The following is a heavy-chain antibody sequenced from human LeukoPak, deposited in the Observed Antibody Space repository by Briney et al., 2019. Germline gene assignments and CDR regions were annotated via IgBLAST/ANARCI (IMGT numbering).Heavy chain of an antibody. Sequence: GASVTVSCKASGYTFTSYGISWVRQAPGQGLEWMGWISAYYGNANYAQKLQGRVTMTTDTSTSTAYMELRSLRSDDTAVYYCARFRGSHLARNAFDIWGQGTMVTVSS. CDR3: ARFRGSHLARNAFDI. CDR2: ISAYYGNA. J-gene: IGHJ3*02. V-gene: IGHV1-18*01. D-gene: IGHD3-10*01. CDR1: GYTFTSYG.